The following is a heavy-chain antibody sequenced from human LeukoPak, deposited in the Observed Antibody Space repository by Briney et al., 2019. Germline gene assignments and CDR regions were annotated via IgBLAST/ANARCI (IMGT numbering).Heavy chain of an antibody. J-gene: IGHJ3*02. V-gene: IGHV1-2*06. Sequence: ASVKVSCKASGYTFAGYYMNWVRQAPGQGLEWMGRINRNTGGTNYAQNFQGSVTMTRDTSITTVYMELSRLRSDDTAVYYCARVGDGLNDGFDIWGQGTMVTVSS. D-gene: IGHD5-24*01. CDR3: ARVGDGLNDGFDI. CDR2: INRNTGGT. CDR1: GYTFAGYY.